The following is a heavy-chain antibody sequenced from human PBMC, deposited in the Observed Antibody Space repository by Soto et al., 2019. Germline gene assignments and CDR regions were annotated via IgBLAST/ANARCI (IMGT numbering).Heavy chain of an antibody. CDR1: GFTFSSYA. CDR2: ISSSGTYT. J-gene: IGHJ4*02. CDR3: ATRYCTSTNCYSFDD. Sequence: EVQLLESGGGLVQPGGSLRLSCAASGFTFSSYAMSWVRQAPGKGLEWVSSISSSGTYTYYAESVKGRFTISRDNAKNSLYLQMNSLRADDTAVYYCATRYCTSTNCYSFDDWGQGTLVTVSS. D-gene: IGHD2-2*01. V-gene: IGHV3-21*01.